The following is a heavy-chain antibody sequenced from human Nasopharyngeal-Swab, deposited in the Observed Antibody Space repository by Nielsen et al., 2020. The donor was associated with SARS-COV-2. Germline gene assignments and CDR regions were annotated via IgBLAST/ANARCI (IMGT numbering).Heavy chain of an antibody. V-gene: IGHV3-23*01. Sequence: GESLKISCAASGFSFTNYAITWVRQAPGKGLDWVSAISGSGAKTYYADSVKGRFTISRNNSKNKVFLQMTSLTAEDSALYYCAKDLGTRYCTGSLCFDRYFDTWGQGTLVTVSS. CDR1: GFSFTNYA. D-gene: IGHD2-8*02. J-gene: IGHJ5*02. CDR2: ISGSGAKT. CDR3: AKDLGTRYCTGSLCFDRYFDT.